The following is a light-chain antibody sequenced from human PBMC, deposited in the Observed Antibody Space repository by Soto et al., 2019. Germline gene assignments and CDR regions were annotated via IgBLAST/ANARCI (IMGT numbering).Light chain of an antibody. CDR2: WAS. Sequence: DIVMTQSPDCLAVSLGERATINCKSSQSVLYSSNIKNYLAWYQQKPGQPPKLLIYWASTRESGVPDRFSGSGSGTDFTLTISSPQAEDVAVYYCQQYYSAPYTFGQGTRLEIK. CDR3: QQYYSAPYT. J-gene: IGKJ2*01. V-gene: IGKV4-1*01. CDR1: QSVLYSSNIKNY.